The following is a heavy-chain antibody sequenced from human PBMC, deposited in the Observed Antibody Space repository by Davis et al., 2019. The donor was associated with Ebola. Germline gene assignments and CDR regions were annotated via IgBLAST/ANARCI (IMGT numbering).Heavy chain of an antibody. D-gene: IGHD2-2*01. Sequence: GGSLRLSCAASGFTFNIFAIHWVRQAPGKGLEWVAVVSYDGTNTDYTDSVKGRFTVSRDNAKNSLYLQMNSLRAEDTAVYYCARDTGELLFVGMDVWGQGTTVTVSS. CDR3: ARDTGELLFVGMDV. CDR2: VSYDGTNT. J-gene: IGHJ6*02. CDR1: GFTFNIFA. V-gene: IGHV3-30*04.